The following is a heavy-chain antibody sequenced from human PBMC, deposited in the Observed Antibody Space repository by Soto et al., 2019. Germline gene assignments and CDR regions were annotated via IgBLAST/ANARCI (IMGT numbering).Heavy chain of an antibody. D-gene: IGHD6-19*01. CDR1: GYSFTSYD. Sequence: QVQLVQSGGEVTKTGASVKVSCKASGYSFTSYDITWVRQAPGQGLEWMGWISGYNGNTNYAQKFQGRGTMTTDTSTNTAYMELRSLRSDDTAVYYCARWKSTGWYSIYYWGQGTLVTVSS. CDR2: ISGYNGNT. V-gene: IGHV1-18*04. CDR3: ARWKSTGWYSIYY. J-gene: IGHJ4*02.